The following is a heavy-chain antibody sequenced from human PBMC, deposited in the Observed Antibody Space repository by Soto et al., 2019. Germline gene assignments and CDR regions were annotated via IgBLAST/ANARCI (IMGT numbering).Heavy chain of an antibody. CDR2: ISGKNGNT. V-gene: IGHV1-18*04. Sequence: QVQLVQSGVEVKKPGASVKVSCKASGYTFISHGISWVRQAPGQGLEWMGWISGKNGNTNYAQKPQGRVTLTTETSTSTAYMELRSLRSDDTAVYYCARVSSSIVVVPDYGMDVWGQGTTVTVSS. CDR1: GYTFISHG. J-gene: IGHJ6*02. CDR3: ARVSSSIVVVPDYGMDV. D-gene: IGHD2-15*01.